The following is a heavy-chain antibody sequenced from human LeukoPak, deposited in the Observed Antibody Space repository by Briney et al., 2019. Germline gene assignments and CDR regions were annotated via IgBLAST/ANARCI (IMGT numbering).Heavy chain of an antibody. CDR3: ASRANCGGDCSPNDY. Sequence: GGSLRLSCAASGFTFSDYWMGWVRQAPGKGLEWVPYISSNGYAVYYADSVKGRFTISRDNAKNSLYLQMNSLRAEDTAMYYCASRANCGGDCSPNDYWGQGTLVTVSS. D-gene: IGHD2-21*02. CDR1: GFTFSDYW. CDR2: ISSNGYAV. V-gene: IGHV3-11*01. J-gene: IGHJ4*02.